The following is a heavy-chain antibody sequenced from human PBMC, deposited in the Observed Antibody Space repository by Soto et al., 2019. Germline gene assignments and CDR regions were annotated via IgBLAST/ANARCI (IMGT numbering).Heavy chain of an antibody. CDR3: VKGGLQWLVTSDFNY. CDR1: GFTFSDYA. CDR2: VSHDGRNQ. Sequence: VQLVESGGGVVQPGRSLRLSCAASGFTFSDYAMHWVRQAPGKGLEWVAVVSHDGRNQHYADSVEGRFTIARDSSEKTGTLEMSSLSAEDTAIYYCVKGGLQWLVTSDFNYWGQGALVTVSS. J-gene: IGHJ4*02. D-gene: IGHD6-19*01. V-gene: IGHV3-30*18.